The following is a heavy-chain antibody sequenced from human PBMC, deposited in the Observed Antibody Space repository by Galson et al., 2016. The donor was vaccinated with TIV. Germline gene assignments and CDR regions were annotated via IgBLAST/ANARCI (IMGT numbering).Heavy chain of an antibody. CDR2: ISFDGSNT. Sequence: SLRLSCAASGFTFSRFGMHWVRQAPGKGLEWVAHISFDGSNTNYADSVKGRFTTSRDNSKNTLYLQMESLRGEDTAIYFCAKDPRDYDDYPYYFDSWGQGTLVAVSS. D-gene: IGHD4-17*01. V-gene: IGHV3-30*18. CDR3: AKDPRDYDDYPYYFDS. J-gene: IGHJ4*02. CDR1: GFTFSRFG.